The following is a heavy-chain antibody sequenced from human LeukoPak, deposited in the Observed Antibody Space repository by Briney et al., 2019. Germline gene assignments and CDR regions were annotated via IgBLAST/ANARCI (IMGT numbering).Heavy chain of an antibody. D-gene: IGHD6-19*01. J-gene: IGHJ4*02. CDR2: TYFRSKWYN. CDR3: ARSYDSGSFDY. CDR1: GDSFSSNSVA. V-gene: IGHV6-1*01. Sequence: SQTLSLTCVISGDSFSSNSVAWNWIRQSPSRGLEWLGRTYFRSKWYNDYAVSVKSRITINPETSKNQFSLQLNSVTPEDTAVYFCARSYDSGSFDYWGQGTLVTVSS.